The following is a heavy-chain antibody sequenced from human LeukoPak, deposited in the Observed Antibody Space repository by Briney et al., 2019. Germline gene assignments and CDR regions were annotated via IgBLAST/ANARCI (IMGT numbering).Heavy chain of an antibody. CDR2: ISPSGGST. V-gene: IGHV1-46*01. CDR3: ARTALVARQANFDY. J-gene: IGHJ4*02. CDR1: GYTFTSNY. Sequence: ASVKVSCKAFGYTFTSNYMHWVRQAPGQGPEWMGVISPSGGSTTYAQKFQGRVTLTRDMSTSTDYLELSSLRSEDTAVYYCARTALVARQANFDYWGQGTLVTVSS. D-gene: IGHD5-12*01.